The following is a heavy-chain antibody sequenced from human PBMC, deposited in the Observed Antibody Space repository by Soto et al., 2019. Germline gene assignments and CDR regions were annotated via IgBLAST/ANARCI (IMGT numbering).Heavy chain of an antibody. CDR1: VGSISIGGYY. CDR2: IYYSGST. CDR3: ARGEVLRYFDWLLFPWFDP. Sequence: SETLSLTCTVSVGSISIGGYYWSWIRQHPGKGLEWIGYIYYSGSTYYNPSLKSRVTISVDTSKNQFSLKLSSVTAADTAVYYCARGEVLRYFDWLLFPWFDPWGQGTLVT. D-gene: IGHD3-9*01. J-gene: IGHJ5*02. V-gene: IGHV4-31*02.